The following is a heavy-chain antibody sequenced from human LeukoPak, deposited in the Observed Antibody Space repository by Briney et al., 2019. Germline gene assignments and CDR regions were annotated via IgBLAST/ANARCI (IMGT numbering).Heavy chain of an antibody. V-gene: IGHV3-48*03. CDR3: ARGQSGSKSLNWFDP. CDR2: ISSSGSTI. J-gene: IGHJ5*02. D-gene: IGHD1-26*01. Sequence: GGSLRLSCAASGFTFSSYEMNWVRQAPGKGLEWVSYISSSGSTIYYADSVKGRFTISRDNAKNSLYLQMNSLRAEDTAVYYCARGQSGSKSLNWFDPWGQGTLVTVSS. CDR1: GFTFSSYE.